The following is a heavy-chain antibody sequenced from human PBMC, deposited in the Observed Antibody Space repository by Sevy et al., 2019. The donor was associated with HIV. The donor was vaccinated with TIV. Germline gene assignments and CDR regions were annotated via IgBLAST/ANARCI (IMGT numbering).Heavy chain of an antibody. J-gene: IGHJ4*02. V-gene: IGHV3-48*02. Sequence: GGSLRLSWAASGFKFSVYSMNWVRQAPGKGLEWISYMTSDTRTIKYAESVKGRFTIYRDNARNSVYLQMNSLRDEDTAVYYCARSVEGHFDYWGQGTLVTVSS. D-gene: IGHD1-1*01. CDR1: GFKFSVYS. CDR3: ARSVEGHFDY. CDR2: MTSDTRTI.